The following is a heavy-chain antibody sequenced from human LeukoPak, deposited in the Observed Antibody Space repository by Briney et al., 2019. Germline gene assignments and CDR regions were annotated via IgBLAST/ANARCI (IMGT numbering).Heavy chain of an antibody. J-gene: IGHJ6*04. Sequence: GGSLRLSCAASGFTFSNYWMHWVRQAPGKGLVWVSRMKSDGSTTTYADSVEGRFTISRDNAKNSLYLQMNSLRAEDTAVYYCAELGITMIGGVWGKGTTVTISS. D-gene: IGHD3-10*02. V-gene: IGHV3-74*01. CDR3: AELGITMIGGV. CDR1: GFTFSNYW. CDR2: MKSDGSTT.